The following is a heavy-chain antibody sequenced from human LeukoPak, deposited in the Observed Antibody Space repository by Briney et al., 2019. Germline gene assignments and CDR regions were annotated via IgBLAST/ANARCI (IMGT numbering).Heavy chain of an antibody. CDR2: IRSKAYGWTT. CDR3: TRGYGITMVRGVIPDY. Sequence: PGGSLRLSCATSGFTFDDYGMSWVRQAPGKGLEWVGFIRSKAYGWTTEYAASVKGRFTISSDDSKSITYLQMQSLKPEATAVYYCTRGYGITMVRGVIPDYWGQGTLVTVSS. CDR1: GFTFDDYG. V-gene: IGHV3-49*04. J-gene: IGHJ4*02. D-gene: IGHD3-10*01.